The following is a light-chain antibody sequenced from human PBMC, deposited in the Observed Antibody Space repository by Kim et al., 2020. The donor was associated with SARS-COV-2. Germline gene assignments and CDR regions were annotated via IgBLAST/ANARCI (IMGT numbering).Light chain of an antibody. J-gene: IGKJ5*01. CDR3: QQNSSLPST. Sequence: VTPKEKVTITCRASQSISSSLHWYQQKPDQSPKLLIKDASQSASGVPARFSGSGSGTDFTLTINSLDAEDVAMYYCQQNSSLPSTFGQGTRLDIK. CDR2: DAS. V-gene: IGKV6-21*01. CDR1: QSISSS.